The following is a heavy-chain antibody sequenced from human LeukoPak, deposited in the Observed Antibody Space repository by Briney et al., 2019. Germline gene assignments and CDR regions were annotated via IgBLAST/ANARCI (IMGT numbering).Heavy chain of an antibody. J-gene: IGHJ6*03. V-gene: IGHV4-4*07. Sequence: SETLSLTCAVSGASISSHYWSWIRQPAGKGLEWIGRIHTSGSTNYNPSLKSRVTISVDTSKNQFSLKLSSVTAADTAVYYCARGRSGSYYRGPYYYYYYMDVWGKGTTVTVSS. D-gene: IGHD1-26*01. CDR1: GASISSHY. CDR2: IHTSGST. CDR3: ARGRSGSYYRGPYYYYYYMDV.